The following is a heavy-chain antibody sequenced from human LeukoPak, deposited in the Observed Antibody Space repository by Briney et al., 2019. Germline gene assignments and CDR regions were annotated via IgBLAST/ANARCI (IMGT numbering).Heavy chain of an antibody. CDR1: GFTFSNYW. D-gene: IGHD4-11*01. V-gene: IGHV3-74*01. J-gene: IGHJ4*02. CDR3: ARETPTGFDY. Sequence: GGSLRLSCAGSGFTFSNYWMHWVRQAPGKGLVWVSRINSDGRSTSYADSVKGRFTISRDNAKNTLYLQVNSLRAEDTAVYYCARETPTGFDYWGQGTLVTVSS. CDR2: INSDGRST.